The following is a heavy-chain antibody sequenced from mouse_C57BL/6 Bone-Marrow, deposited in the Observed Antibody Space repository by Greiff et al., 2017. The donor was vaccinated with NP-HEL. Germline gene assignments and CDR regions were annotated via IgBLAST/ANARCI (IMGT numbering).Heavy chain of an antibody. D-gene: IGHD2-5*01. V-gene: IGHV1-61*01. J-gene: IGHJ4*01. Sequence: VQLQQPGAELVRPGSSVKLSCTASGYTFTSYCMDWVKQRPGQGLEWIGNIYPADSETHYNQKFKDKATVTVDKSSTTAYMQLSSLTSEDSAVYYRARQIYYSNYEAMDYWGQGTTVTVSS. CDR3: ARQIYYSNYEAMDY. CDR2: IYPADSET. CDR1: GYTFTSYC.